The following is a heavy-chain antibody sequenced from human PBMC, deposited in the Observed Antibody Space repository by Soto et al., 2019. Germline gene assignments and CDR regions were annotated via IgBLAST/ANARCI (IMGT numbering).Heavy chain of an antibody. Sequence: ASVKVSCKASGYTLTELSMHWVRQAPGKGLEWMGGFDPEDGETIYAQKFQGRVTMTEDTSTDTAYMEVSSLRSEDTAVYYCETAFRWGELLPRLDFWGQGTLVTVSS. CDR2: FDPEDGET. D-gene: IGHD1-26*01. J-gene: IGHJ4*02. V-gene: IGHV1-24*01. CDR3: ETAFRWGELLPRLDF. CDR1: GYTLTELS.